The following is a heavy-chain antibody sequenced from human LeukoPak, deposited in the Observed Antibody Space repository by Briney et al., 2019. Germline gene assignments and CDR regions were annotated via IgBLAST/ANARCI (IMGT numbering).Heavy chain of an antibody. V-gene: IGHV4-4*07. Sequence: SETLSLTCTVSGGSISSYYWSWIRQPAGKGLEWIGRIYTSGSTNYNPSLKSRVTMSVDTSKNQFSLKLSSVTAADTAVYYCARDYYGSGSYTNWFDPWGQGTLVTVSS. D-gene: IGHD3-10*01. J-gene: IGHJ5*02. CDR2: IYTSGST. CDR3: ARDYYGSGSYTNWFDP. CDR1: GGSISSYY.